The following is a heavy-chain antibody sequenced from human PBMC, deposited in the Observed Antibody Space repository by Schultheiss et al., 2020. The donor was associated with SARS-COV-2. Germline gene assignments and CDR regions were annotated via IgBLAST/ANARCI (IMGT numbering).Heavy chain of an antibody. Sequence: GGSLRLSCAASGFTFSSYWMHWVRQAPGKGLVWVSRINSDGSSTSYADSVKGRFTISRDNAKNTLYLQMNSLRAEDTAVYYCARGGRRDGYNSGTDAFDIWGQGTMVTVSS. V-gene: IGHV3-74*01. CDR3: ARGGRRDGYNSGTDAFDI. J-gene: IGHJ3*02. CDR1: GFTFSSYW. CDR2: INSDGSST. D-gene: IGHD5-24*01.